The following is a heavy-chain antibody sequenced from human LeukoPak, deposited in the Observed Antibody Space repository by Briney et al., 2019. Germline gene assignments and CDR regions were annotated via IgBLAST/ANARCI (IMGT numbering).Heavy chain of an antibody. CDR2: INHSGST. Sequence: PSETLSLTCAVYGRSFSGYYWSWIRQPPGKGLEWIGQINHSGSTNYNPSLKSRVTISVDTSKNQFSLKLTSVTAADTAVYYCARLYTSDIKYDYWGQGTLVTVSS. CDR3: ARLYTSDIKYDY. CDR1: GRSFSGYY. J-gene: IGHJ4*02. V-gene: IGHV4-34*01. D-gene: IGHD6-6*01.